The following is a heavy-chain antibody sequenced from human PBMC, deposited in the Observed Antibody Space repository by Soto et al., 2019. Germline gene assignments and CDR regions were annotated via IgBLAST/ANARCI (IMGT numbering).Heavy chain of an antibody. CDR3: ASDRIDSSGWHLIDY. V-gene: IGHV1-46*01. D-gene: IGHD6-19*01. J-gene: IGHJ4*02. Sequence: QVQLVQSGAEVKKPGASVKVSCKASGYTFTSYYMHWVRQAPGQGLEWMGIINPSGGSTSYAQKFQGRVTMTRDTSTSTVYMELSSLRSEDTAVYYCASDRIDSSGWHLIDYWGQGTLVTVSS. CDR2: INPSGGST. CDR1: GYTFTSYY.